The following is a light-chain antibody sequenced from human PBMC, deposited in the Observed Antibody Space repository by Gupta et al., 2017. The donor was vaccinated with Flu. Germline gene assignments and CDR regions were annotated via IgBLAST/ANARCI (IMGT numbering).Light chain of an antibody. J-gene: IGLJ1*01. V-gene: IGLV1-44*01. Sequence: VTISCSGSSSNIGSNTVNWYQQLPGTAPKLLIYSNNQRPSGVPDRFSGSKSGTSASLAISGLQSEDEADYYCAAWDDSLNGFYVFGTGTKVTVL. CDR2: SNN. CDR1: SSNIGSNT. CDR3: AAWDDSLNGFYV.